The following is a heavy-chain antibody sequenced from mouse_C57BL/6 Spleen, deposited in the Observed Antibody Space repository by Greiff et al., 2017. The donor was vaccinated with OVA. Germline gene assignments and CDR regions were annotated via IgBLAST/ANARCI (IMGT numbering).Heavy chain of an antibody. J-gene: IGHJ4*01. CDR1: GYTFTSYW. Sequence: QVQLQQPGAELVMPGASVKLSCKASGYTFTSYWMHWVKQRPGQGLEWIGEIDPSDSYTNYNQKFKGKSTVTVDKSSSTAYMQLSSLTSEDSAVYYCARGPSTVVAPEAMDYWGQGTSVTVSS. CDR2: IDPSDSYT. D-gene: IGHD1-1*01. V-gene: IGHV1-69*01. CDR3: ARGPSTVVAPEAMDY.